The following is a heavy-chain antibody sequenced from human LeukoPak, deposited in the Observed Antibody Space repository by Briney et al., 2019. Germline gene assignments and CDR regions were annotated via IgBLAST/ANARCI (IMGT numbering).Heavy chain of an antibody. Sequence: PGGSLRLSCAASGFTFSSYGMHWVRQAPGKGLEWVAVIWYDGSNKYYADSVKGRFTISRDNSKNTLYLQMNSLRVEDTAVYYCARDGYYYDSSGYYFDYWGQGTLVTVSP. V-gene: IGHV3-33*01. D-gene: IGHD3-22*01. CDR3: ARDGYYYDSSGYYFDY. CDR1: GFTFSSYG. CDR2: IWYDGSNK. J-gene: IGHJ4*02.